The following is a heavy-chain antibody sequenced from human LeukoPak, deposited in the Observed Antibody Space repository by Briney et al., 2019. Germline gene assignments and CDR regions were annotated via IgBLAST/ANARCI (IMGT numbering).Heavy chain of an antibody. Sequence: SETLSLTCAVYGGSFSGYYWSWIRQPPGKGLEWIGEINHSGSTNYNPSLKSRVTISVDTSKNQFSPKLSSVTAADTAVYYCARGVGYSYGLSPFDYWGQGTLVTVSS. CDR3: ARGVGYSYGLSPFDY. D-gene: IGHD5-18*01. CDR1: GGSFSGYY. J-gene: IGHJ4*02. CDR2: INHSGST. V-gene: IGHV4-34*01.